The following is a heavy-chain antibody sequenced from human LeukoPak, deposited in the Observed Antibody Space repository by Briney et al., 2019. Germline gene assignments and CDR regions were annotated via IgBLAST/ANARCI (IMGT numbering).Heavy chain of an antibody. CDR3: ARGPTIFGVVTHFDY. V-gene: IGHV1-3*01. CDR2: INAGNGNT. J-gene: IGHJ4*02. CDR1: GYTFTSYA. Sequence: ASVKVSCKASGYTFTSYAMHWVRQAPGQRLEWMGWINAGNGNTKYSQKFQGRVTITRDTSASTAYMELRSLRSDDTAVYYCARGPTIFGVVTHFDYWGQGTLVTVSS. D-gene: IGHD3-3*01.